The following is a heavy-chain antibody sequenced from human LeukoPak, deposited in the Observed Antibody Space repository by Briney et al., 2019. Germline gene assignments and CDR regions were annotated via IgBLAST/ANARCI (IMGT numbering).Heavy chain of an antibody. CDR1: GFTSSSYS. CDR3: ARSPSSWFYYFDY. V-gene: IGHV3-21*01. D-gene: IGHD6-13*01. J-gene: IGHJ4*02. CDR2: ISSSSSYI. Sequence: PGGSLRLSCAASGFTSSSYSMNWVRQAPGKGLEWVSSISSSSSYIYYADSVKGRFTISRDNAKNSLYLQMNSLRAEDTAVYYCARSPSSWFYYFDYWGQGTLVTVSS.